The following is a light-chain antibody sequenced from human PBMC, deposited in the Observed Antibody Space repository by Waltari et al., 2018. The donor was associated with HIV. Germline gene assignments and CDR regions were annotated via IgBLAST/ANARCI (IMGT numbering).Light chain of an antibody. V-gene: IGLV1-40*01. CDR2: RNV. J-gene: IGLJ3*02. Sequence: QSVLTQPPSVSGAPGQRVTISCTGSRTNIGAGYEVHWYQQLPGTAPKLLIFRNVNRPSGVPDRFSGSKSGTSASLAITVLQAEDEADFYCQSYDTSLGGWVFGGGTKLTVL. CDR1: RTNIGAGYE. CDR3: QSYDTSLGGWV.